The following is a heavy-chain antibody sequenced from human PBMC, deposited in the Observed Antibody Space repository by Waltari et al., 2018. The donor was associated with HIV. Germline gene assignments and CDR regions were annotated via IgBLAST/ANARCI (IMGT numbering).Heavy chain of an antibody. CDR1: GASLSSGSYY. CDR2: IYTSGST. D-gene: IGHD1-7*01. Sequence: QVQLQESGPGLVKPSQTLSLTCTVSGASLSSGSYYRSWIRQPAGKGLEWIGRIYTSGSTNYNPSLKSRVTISVDTSKNQFSLKLSSVTAADTAVYYCARGIAGTSFAPWGQGTLVTVSS. J-gene: IGHJ5*02. CDR3: ARGIAGTSFAP. V-gene: IGHV4-61*02.